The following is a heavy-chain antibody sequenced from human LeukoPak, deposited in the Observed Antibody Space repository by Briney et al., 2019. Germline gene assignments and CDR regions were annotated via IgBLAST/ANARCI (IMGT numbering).Heavy chain of an antibody. Sequence: VASVKVSCKASGGTFSSYAISWVRQAPGQGLEWMGGIIPIFGTANYAQKFQGRVTITTDESTSTAYMELSSLRSEDTAAYYCARYGSYQGEYYIDYWGQGTLVTVSS. J-gene: IGHJ4*02. CDR1: GGTFSSYA. CDR2: IIPIFGTA. D-gene: IGHD1-26*01. V-gene: IGHV1-69*05. CDR3: ARYGSYQGEYYIDY.